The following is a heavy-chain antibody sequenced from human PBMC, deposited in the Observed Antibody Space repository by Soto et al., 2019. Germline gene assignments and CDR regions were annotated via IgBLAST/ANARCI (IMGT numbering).Heavy chain of an antibody. CDR3: AKGGNQLLFSFDY. CDR1: RFTFSSYA. CDR2: ISGRGAST. Sequence: EVHLLESGGGLVQPGGSLRLSCAASRFTFSSYAMSWVRQAAGKGLEWVSGISGRGASTYYADSVKGRFTIPRDNSKDTLYLQMNSLRAEDTAVYYCAKGGNQLLFSFDYWGQGTLVTVSS. D-gene: IGHD2-2*01. V-gene: IGHV3-23*01. J-gene: IGHJ4*02.